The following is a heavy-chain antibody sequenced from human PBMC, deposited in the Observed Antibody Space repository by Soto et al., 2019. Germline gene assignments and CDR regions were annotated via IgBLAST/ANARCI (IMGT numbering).Heavy chain of an antibody. CDR2: MNQDGGEK. J-gene: IGHJ5*02. CDR1: GFTFSSYW. D-gene: IGHD2-15*01. V-gene: IGHV3-7*01. CDR3: AKVSVVVLAAGDWFDP. Sequence: EVQLVESGGGWVQPGGSLRLSCAASGFTFSSYWMTWFRQAPGKGLEWVADMNQDGGEKYYVASVKGRFTISRDNAQTSLYLQMNGLRVEDTAVYYCAKVSVVVLAAGDWFDPWGQGTLVTVSS.